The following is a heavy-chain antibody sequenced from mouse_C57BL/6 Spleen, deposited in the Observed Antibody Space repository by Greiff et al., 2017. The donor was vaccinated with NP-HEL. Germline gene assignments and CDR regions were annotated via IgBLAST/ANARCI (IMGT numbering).Heavy chain of an antibody. CDR1: GYTFTSYW. Sequence: VQLQQSGTVLARPGASVKMSCKTSGYTFTSYWMHWVKQRPGQGLEWIGAIYPGNSDTSYNQKFKGKAKLTAVTSASTAYMELSSLTNEDSAVYDCTMITTVVATGYYYAMDYWGQGTSVTVSS. D-gene: IGHD1-1*01. V-gene: IGHV1-5*01. CDR2: IYPGNSDT. J-gene: IGHJ4*01. CDR3: TMITTVVATGYYYAMDY.